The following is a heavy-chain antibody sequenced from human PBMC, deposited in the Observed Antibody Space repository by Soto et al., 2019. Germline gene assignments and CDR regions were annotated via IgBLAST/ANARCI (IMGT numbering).Heavy chain of an antibody. CDR2: ISPYNDYT. CDR3: ARGGYYDNTWGKFSHYGLDL. J-gene: IGHJ6*02. D-gene: IGHD3-16*01. V-gene: IGHV1-18*01. CDR1: GYTFIRYG. Sequence: QVQLVQSAAEVKKPGASVKVSCKASGYTFIRYGITWVRQAPGQGLEWMGWISPYNDYTIYAQKVQGRVTMTTDTTTETVYMEVRRLKSEDTAVDYCARGGYYDNTWGKFSHYGLDLWGQGTSVTVSS.